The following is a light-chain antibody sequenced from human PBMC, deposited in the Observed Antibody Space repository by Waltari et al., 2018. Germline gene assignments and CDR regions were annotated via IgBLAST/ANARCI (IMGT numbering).Light chain of an antibody. CDR3: CSYGGSYYV. Sequence: QSALTLSTPVPGSPAQSVTISSTGTSSDVGSYNSVSWYQQHPSNAPKVMLYDANKRPSGVPDRFSGSKSGNPASLTISGLQAEDEAEYYCCSYGGSYYVLGTGTEVTVL. CDR2: DAN. J-gene: IGLJ1*01. V-gene: IGLV2-11*01. CDR1: SSDVGSYNS.